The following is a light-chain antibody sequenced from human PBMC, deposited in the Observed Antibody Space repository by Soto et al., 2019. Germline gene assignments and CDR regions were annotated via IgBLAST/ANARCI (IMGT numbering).Light chain of an antibody. J-gene: IGKJ5*01. V-gene: IGKV3-15*01. Sequence: EIVMTQSPATLSVSPGERATLSCRASQSVSSNLAWYQQQPGQAPRLLIYGASTRATGIPARFSGSGSGTEFTLTISRLQSEDFAVYYCQQYNNWPIIFGQGTRLEIK. CDR3: QQYNNWPII. CDR2: GAS. CDR1: QSVSSN.